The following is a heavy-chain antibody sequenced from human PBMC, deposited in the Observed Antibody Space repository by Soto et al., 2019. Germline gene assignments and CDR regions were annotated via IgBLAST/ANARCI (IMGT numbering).Heavy chain of an antibody. CDR1: GFTFSSCA. V-gene: IGHV3-30-3*01. Sequence: QVQLVESGGGVVQPGRSLRLSCAAPGFTFSSCAMHWVRQAPGKGLEWVALISYDGSNKYYADSVKGRFTISRDNSKNTLYLQMNSLGAEDTAVYYCARDKRDLRFLEWSYYFDYWGQGTLVTVSS. J-gene: IGHJ4*02. CDR3: ARDKRDLRFLEWSYYFDY. D-gene: IGHD3-3*01. CDR2: ISYDGSNK.